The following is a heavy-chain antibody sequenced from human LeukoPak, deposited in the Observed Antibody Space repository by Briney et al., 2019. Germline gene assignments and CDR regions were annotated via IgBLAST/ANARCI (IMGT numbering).Heavy chain of an antibody. V-gene: IGHV1-46*01. CDR2: INPSGGST. CDR3: ARDERDGSKQPPRLVY. Sequence: ASVKVSCRASGYTFTRYYMHWVRQAPGQGLEWMGIINPSGGSTSYAQKFQGRVTMTRDTSTSTVYMELSSLRSEDTAVYYCARDERDGSKQPPRLVYWGQGTLVTVSS. J-gene: IGHJ4*02. CDR1: GYTFTRYY. D-gene: IGHD5-24*01.